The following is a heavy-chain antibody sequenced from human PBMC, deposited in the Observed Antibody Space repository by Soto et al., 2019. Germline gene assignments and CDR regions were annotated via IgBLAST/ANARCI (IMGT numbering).Heavy chain of an antibody. J-gene: IGHJ5*02. CDR2: IKQDGSEK. D-gene: IGHD3-10*01. Sequence: GGSLRLSCAASGFTFSSYWMSWVRQAPGKGLEWVANIKQDGSEKYYVDSVKGRFTISRDNAKNSLYLQMNSLRAEDTAVYYCARDLTTMVRGVTHNWFDPWGQGTLVTVSS. CDR3: ARDLTTMVRGVTHNWFDP. CDR1: GFTFSSYW. V-gene: IGHV3-7*03.